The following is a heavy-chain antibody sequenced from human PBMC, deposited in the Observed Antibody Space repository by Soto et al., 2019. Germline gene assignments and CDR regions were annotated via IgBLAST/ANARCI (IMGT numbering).Heavy chain of an antibody. Sequence: QVQLVQSGAEVKKPGASVKVSCKASGYTFTSYGISWVRQAPGQGLEWMGWISAYNGNTNYAQKLQGRVTMTTDTSTSTGYMELRSLRSDDTAVYYCARDLPLATTISPTVTTGVDYWGQGTLVTVSS. CDR1: GYTFTSYG. D-gene: IGHD4-17*01. CDR2: ISAYNGNT. CDR3: ARDLPLATTISPTVTTGVDY. J-gene: IGHJ4*02. V-gene: IGHV1-18*01.